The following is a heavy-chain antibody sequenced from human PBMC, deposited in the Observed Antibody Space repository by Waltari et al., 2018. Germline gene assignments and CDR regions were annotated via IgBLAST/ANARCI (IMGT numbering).Heavy chain of an antibody. J-gene: IGHJ6*02. Sequence: QLQLQESGPGLVKPSETLSLTCTVSGGSISSSSYYWGWIRQPPGTGLEWIGSIYYSGSTYYNPSLKSRVTISVDTSKNQFSLKLSSVTAADTAVYYCARDRKYYYDSSGYYYGMDVWGQGTTVTVSS. V-gene: IGHV4-39*07. CDR3: ARDRKYYYDSSGYYYGMDV. CDR2: IYYSGST. CDR1: GGSISSSSYY. D-gene: IGHD3-22*01.